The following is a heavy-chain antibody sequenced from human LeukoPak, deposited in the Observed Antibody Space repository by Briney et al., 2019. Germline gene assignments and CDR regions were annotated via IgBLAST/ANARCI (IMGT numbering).Heavy chain of an antibody. V-gene: IGHV3-53*05. J-gene: IGHJ4*02. CDR2: IYGGGST. Sequence: PGGSLRLSCAASGVTVSNNFMSWVRQAPGKGLEWVSVIYGGGSTYYADSVKGRFTISRDTSKNTLYLQMNSLRSEDTAVYYCARGDPYDSSGHWGQGTLVTVSS. D-gene: IGHD3-22*01. CDR3: ARGDPYDSSGH. CDR1: GVTVSNNF.